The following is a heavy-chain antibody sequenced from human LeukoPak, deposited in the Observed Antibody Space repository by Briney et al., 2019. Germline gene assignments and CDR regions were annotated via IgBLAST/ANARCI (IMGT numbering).Heavy chain of an antibody. V-gene: IGHV4-30-2*01. D-gene: IGHD3-22*01. Sequence: PSETLSLTCAVSGGSISSGGYSWSWIRQPPGKGLEWIGYIYHSGSTYYNPSLKSRVTISVDRSKNQFSLKLSSVTAAGTAVYYCATPYYYDSSGYSHWGQGTLVTVSS. CDR2: IYHSGST. CDR3: ATPYYYDSSGYSH. CDR1: GGSISSGGYS. J-gene: IGHJ4*02.